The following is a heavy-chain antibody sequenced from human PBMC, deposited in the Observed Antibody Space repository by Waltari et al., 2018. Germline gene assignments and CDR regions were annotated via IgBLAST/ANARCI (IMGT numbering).Heavy chain of an antibody. J-gene: IGHJ4*02. CDR1: GYTFTGYY. CDR2: INPNSGGT. CDR3: AREYYYDSSFDY. Sequence: QVQLVQSGAEVKKPGASVKVSCKASGYTFTGYYMHWVRQAPGHGLEWMGRINPNSGGTNYAQKFQGRITMTRDTSISTAYMELSRLRSDDTAVYYCAREYYYDSSFDYWGQGTLVTVSS. V-gene: IGHV1-2*06. D-gene: IGHD3-22*01.